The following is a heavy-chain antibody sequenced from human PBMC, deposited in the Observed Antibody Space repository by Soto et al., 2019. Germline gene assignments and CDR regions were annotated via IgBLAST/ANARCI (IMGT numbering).Heavy chain of an antibody. CDR2: IYNSGRT. D-gene: IGHD6-25*01. CDR3: ARASGAWPIDY. J-gene: IGHJ4*02. CDR1: GGSISSGGNY. V-gene: IGHV4-31*03. Sequence: PSETLSLTCTVSGGSISSGGNYWSWIRQHPGKGLEWIGFIYNSGRTYYNPSLQSRVTMSEDTSKNQFSLKLSSLIAADTAVYYCARASGAWPIDYWGQGTLVTVSS.